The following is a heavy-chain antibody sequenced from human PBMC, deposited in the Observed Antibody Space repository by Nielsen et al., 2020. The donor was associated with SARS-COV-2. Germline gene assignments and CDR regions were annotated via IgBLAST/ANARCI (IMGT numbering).Heavy chain of an antibody. Sequence: SGPTLVNPTPTLTLTCTFSGFSLPTSGVGVGWIRQPQGKALEWLALIDWDDDKHYTPSLKTRLTISKDTPKNQVVLTMTNMDPVDTATYYCARMGDGGSADGFDYWGQGALVTVSS. D-gene: IGHD3-16*01. V-gene: IGHV2-70*01. CDR3: ARMGDGGSADGFDY. J-gene: IGHJ4*02. CDR2: IDWDDDK. CDR1: GFSLPTSGVG.